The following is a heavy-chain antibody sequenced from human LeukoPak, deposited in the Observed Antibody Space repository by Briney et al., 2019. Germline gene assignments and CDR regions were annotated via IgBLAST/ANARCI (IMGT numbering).Heavy chain of an antibody. CDR2: ISAGGDAT. CDR1: GFTFSTYA. J-gene: IGHJ4*02. Sequence: GGSLRLSCAASGFTFSTYAMSWVRQAPGKGLEWVCAISAGGDATFYADSVKGRFTVSRDNPKNTLSLQMNSLRGEDTAIYYCADHFPYCSRASCSYFDHWGQGTLVTVSS. V-gene: IGHV3-23*01. CDR3: ADHFPYCSRASCSYFDH. D-gene: IGHD2-15*01.